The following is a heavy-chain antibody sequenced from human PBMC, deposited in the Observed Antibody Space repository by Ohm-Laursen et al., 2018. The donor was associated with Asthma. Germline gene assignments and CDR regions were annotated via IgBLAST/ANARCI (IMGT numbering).Heavy chain of an antibody. D-gene: IGHD1-26*01. J-gene: IGHJ4*02. CDR3: ARDRYSGWDAPCDY. Sequence: SLRLSCAPSVFTFSSYCMHWVRQAPGKGLEWVAVIWYDVRNKYYADSVKGRFTISRDNSKNTLYLQMNSLRAEDTAVYYCARDRYSGWDAPCDYWGQGTLVTVSS. CDR1: VFTFSSYC. CDR2: IWYDVRNK. V-gene: IGHV3-33*01.